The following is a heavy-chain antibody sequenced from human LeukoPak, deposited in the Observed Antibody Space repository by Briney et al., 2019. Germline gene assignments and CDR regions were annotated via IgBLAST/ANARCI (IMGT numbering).Heavy chain of an antibody. CDR1: GFTFDDYG. CDR3: ARVVYDSSGYLRDY. J-gene: IGHJ4*02. V-gene: IGHV3-20*04. CDR2: INWNGGST. Sequence: GGSLRLSCAASGFTFDDYGMSWVRQAPGKGLEWVSGINWNGGSTGYADSVKGRFTISRDNSKNTLYLQMGSLRAEDMAVYYCARVVYDSSGYLRDYWGQGTLVTVSS. D-gene: IGHD3-22*01.